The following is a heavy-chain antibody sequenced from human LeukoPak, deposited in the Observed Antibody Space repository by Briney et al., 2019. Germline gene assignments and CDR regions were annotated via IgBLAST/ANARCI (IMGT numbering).Heavy chain of an antibody. J-gene: IGHJ4*02. CDR1: GFTFSSYA. Sequence: SGRSLRLSCVASGFTFSSYAMGWVRQAPGKRPEWVSSLTDSGGTTYYVDSVKGRFTISRDNSKNTLYLHMNSLRAEDTAIYYCAKDPGGYYYYFDYWGQGTLVTVSS. CDR2: LTDSGGTT. CDR3: AKDPGGYYYYFDY. D-gene: IGHD3-3*01. V-gene: IGHV3-23*01.